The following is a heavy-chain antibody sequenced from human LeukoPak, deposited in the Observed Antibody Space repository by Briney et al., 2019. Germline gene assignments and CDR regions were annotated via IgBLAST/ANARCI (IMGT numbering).Heavy chain of an antibody. V-gene: IGHV3-11*04. CDR2: ISSSGSTI. D-gene: IGHD3-16*01. Sequence: GGSLRLSCAASGFTFSLYYMSWIRQAPGKGLEWVSYISSSGSTIYYADSVKARFTIPRDNHKNSLYPQMHSLSSEDTAVYYCGRGFRLGGEAGLGWYYRVVGREGTTVSVPS. CDR3: GRGFRLGGEAGLGWYYRVV. J-gene: IGHJ6*03. CDR1: GFTFSLYY.